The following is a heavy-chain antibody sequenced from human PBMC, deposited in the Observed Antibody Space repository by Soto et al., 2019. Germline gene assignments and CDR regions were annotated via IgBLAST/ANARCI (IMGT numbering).Heavy chain of an antibody. V-gene: IGHV3-7*01. CDR1: GFTFSDYW. Sequence: PGGSLRLSCAASGFTFSDYWMSWVRQAPGRGLEWVASIKHDGSEKYYVDSVKGRFTIARDNAMSSLSLQMISLRAEDTAVYYCARLEYYFDFWGQGTLVTVSS. CDR2: IKHDGSEK. CDR3: ARLEYYFDF. J-gene: IGHJ4*02.